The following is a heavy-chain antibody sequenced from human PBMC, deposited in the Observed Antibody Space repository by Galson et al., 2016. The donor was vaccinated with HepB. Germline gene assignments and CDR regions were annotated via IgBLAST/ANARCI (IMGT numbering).Heavy chain of an antibody. V-gene: IGHV3-64D*09. Sequence: SLRLSCAASGFTFSSYAMHWVRQAPGKRLEYVSAISSNGGSTYYADSVKGRFTISRDNSKNTLHLQMSSLRAEDTAVYYCVKGGSYSGYDGFDYWGQGTLVTVSS. CDR3: VKGGSYSGYDGFDY. CDR2: ISSNGGST. D-gene: IGHD5-12*01. CDR1: GFTFSSYA. J-gene: IGHJ4*02.